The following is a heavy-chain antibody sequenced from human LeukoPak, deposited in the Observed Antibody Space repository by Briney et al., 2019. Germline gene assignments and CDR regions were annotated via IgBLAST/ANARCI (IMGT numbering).Heavy chain of an antibody. CDR1: GFTFSSYS. CDR3: ARDVLGDYIFDY. D-gene: IGHD4-17*01. V-gene: IGHV3-21*01. J-gene: IGHJ4*02. CDR2: ISSSSSYI. Sequence: GGSLRLSCAASGFTFSSYSMNWVRQAPGKGLEWVSSISSSSSYIYYADSVKGRFTISRDNVKNSLYLQMNSLRAEDTAVYYCARDVLGDYIFDYWGQGTLVTVSS.